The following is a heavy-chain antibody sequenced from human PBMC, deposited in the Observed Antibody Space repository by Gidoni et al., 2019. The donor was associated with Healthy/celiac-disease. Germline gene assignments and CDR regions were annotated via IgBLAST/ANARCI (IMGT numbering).Heavy chain of an antibody. V-gene: IGHV3-53*01. D-gene: IGHD4-17*01. CDR1: GFTVSSNY. Sequence: EVQLVESGGGLIQPGGSLRLSCAASGFTVSSNYMSWVRQAPGKGLEWVSVIYSGGSTYYADSVKGRFTISRDNSKNTLYLQMNSLRAEDTAVYYCARAPPYGDYNYYYYMDVWGKGTTVTVSS. CDR3: ARAPPYGDYNYYYYMDV. J-gene: IGHJ6*03. CDR2: IYSGGST.